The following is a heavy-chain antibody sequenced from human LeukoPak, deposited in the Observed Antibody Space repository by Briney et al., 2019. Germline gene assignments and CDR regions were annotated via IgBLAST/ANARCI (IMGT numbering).Heavy chain of an antibody. CDR2: IYYSGST. Sequence: SETLSLTCTVSGGSISSYYWRWVRQPPGKGLEGIGYIYYSGSTKYNPSRKSRVPISVDTSKTQSSMQLSSVTAADTAVYYCARGLGYYYDSSGYPAGAFDIWGQGTMVTVSS. D-gene: IGHD3-22*01. CDR1: GGSISSYY. V-gene: IGHV4-59*13. CDR3: ARGLGYYYDSSGYPAGAFDI. J-gene: IGHJ3*02.